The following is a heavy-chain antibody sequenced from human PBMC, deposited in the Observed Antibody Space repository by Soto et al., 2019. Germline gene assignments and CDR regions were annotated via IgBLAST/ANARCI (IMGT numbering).Heavy chain of an antibody. CDR1: GGSFSGYY. J-gene: IGHJ4*02. CDR2: INHSGST. CDR3: ARGPSDDNIRFLEWPSFDY. Sequence: QVQLQQWGAGLLKPSETLSLTCAVYGGSFSGYYWSWIRQPPGKGLEWIGEINHSGSTNYNPSLKSRVTISVDKSKNQFSLKLSSVTAADTAVYYCARGPSDDNIRFLEWPSFDYWGQGTLVTVSS. V-gene: IGHV4-34*01. D-gene: IGHD3-3*01.